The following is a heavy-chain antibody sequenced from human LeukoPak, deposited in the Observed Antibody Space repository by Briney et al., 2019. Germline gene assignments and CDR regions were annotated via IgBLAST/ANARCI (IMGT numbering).Heavy chain of an antibody. J-gene: IGHJ5*02. V-gene: IGHV3-23*01. CDR3: AKVSGISWFDA. Sequence: GGSLRLSCAASGFTFSGHAMTWVRQAPGEGLGWVSAISASGDATYYADSVKGRFTISRDNSKDALFLQMNSLRDGDTAVYYCAKVSGISWFDAWGQGTLVTVSS. CDR2: ISASGDAT. CDR1: GFTFSGHA. D-gene: IGHD2/OR15-2a*01.